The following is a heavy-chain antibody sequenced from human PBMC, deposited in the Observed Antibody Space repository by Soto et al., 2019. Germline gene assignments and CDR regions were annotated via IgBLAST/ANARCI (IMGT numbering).Heavy chain of an antibody. CDR3: ARDPGDDYYGSSGYSGHFDY. Sequence: QVQLVQSGAEVKKPGASVKVSCKASGYTFTSYYMHWVRQAPGQGLEWMGIINPSGGSTSYAQKFQGRVTMTRDTSTSTVYMELSSLRSEDTAVYYCARDPGDDYYGSSGYSGHFDYWGQGTLVTVSS. V-gene: IGHV1-46*01. D-gene: IGHD3-22*01. CDR2: INPSGGST. J-gene: IGHJ4*02. CDR1: GYTFTSYY.